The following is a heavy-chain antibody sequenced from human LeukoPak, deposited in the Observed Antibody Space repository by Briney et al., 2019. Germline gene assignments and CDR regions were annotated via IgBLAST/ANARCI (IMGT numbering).Heavy chain of an antibody. CDR1: GLTVSSNY. CDR2: IYSGDST. Sequence: GGSLRLSCAASGLTVSSNYMSWVRQAPGKGLEWVSVIYSGDSTYYADSVKGRFTISKHNSKNTLYLQMNSLTAEDTAVYYCATYFRTPHDCWGQGTLVTVSS. CDR3: ATYFRTPHDC. J-gene: IGHJ4*02. D-gene: IGHD3/OR15-3a*01. V-gene: IGHV3-53*04.